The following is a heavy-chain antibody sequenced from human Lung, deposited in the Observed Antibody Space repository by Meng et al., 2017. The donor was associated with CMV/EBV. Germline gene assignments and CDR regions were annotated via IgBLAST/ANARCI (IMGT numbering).Heavy chain of an antibody. J-gene: IGHJ4*02. CDR2: LIPVLNKA. Sequence: LVQSWAEVKKPGDSVKVSCKASGYTFTHHGISWIRQAPGQGLEWMGGLIPVLNKAKSAPRFQDRVTFTADETTTTAYMELSSLTFEGTAVYFCARGRGNQPLFDFWGQGTLVTVSS. V-gene: IGHV1-69*10. D-gene: IGHD2/OR15-2a*01. CDR3: ARGRGNQPLFDF. CDR1: GYTFTHHG.